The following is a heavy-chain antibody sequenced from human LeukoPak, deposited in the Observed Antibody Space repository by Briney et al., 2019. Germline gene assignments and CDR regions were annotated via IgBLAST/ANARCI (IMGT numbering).Heavy chain of an antibody. CDR2: INHSGST. CDR1: GGSFSGYY. Sequence: SETLSLTCAVYGGSFSGYYWSWIRQPPGKGLEWIGEINHSGSTTYNPSLKSRVTISVDTSKNQFSLKLSSVTAADTAVYYCARSPTNAYGGNPNDAFDIWGQGTMVTVSS. D-gene: IGHD4-23*01. J-gene: IGHJ3*02. V-gene: IGHV4-34*01. CDR3: ARSPTNAYGGNPNDAFDI.